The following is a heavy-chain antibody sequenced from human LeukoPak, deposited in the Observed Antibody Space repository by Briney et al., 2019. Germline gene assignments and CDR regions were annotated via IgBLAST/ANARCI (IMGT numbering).Heavy chain of an antibody. D-gene: IGHD4-17*01. Sequence: GGSLRLSCAASGFTFSNYVMNWVRQAPGKGLEWVSGISGSGGTTYYANSVKGRFTISRDNSKNTLNLQMNSLGAEDTAVYYCAKDSATVTPYYFEFWGQGTLVTVSS. CDR3: AKDSATVTPYYFEF. V-gene: IGHV3-23*01. CDR2: ISGSGGTT. CDR1: GFTFSNYV. J-gene: IGHJ4*02.